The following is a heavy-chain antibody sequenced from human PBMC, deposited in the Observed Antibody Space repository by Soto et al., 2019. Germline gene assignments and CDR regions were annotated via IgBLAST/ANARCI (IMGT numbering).Heavy chain of an antibody. CDR2: IYYSGST. D-gene: IGHD6-13*01. Sequence: QVQLQESGPGLVKPSETLSLTCTVSGVSVSNGSYYWSWIRQPPGKGLEWIGYIYYSGSTNYNPFLKSRVTISVYTSKNQFSLKLRSVTATDTAMYYCAREQQLGHVKTFDHWGQGTLVTVSS. J-gene: IGHJ4*02. CDR3: AREQQLGHVKTFDH. V-gene: IGHV4-61*01. CDR1: GVSVSNGSYY.